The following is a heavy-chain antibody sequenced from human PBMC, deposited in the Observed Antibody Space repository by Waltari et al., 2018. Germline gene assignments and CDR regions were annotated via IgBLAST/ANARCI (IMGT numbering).Heavy chain of an antibody. Sequence: EVRLVQSGAEVKKPGESLKISCKISGYMFTSHYINWVRQTPGNGLEWVGRSEPSDPLPNYSPSFQGHVSISIARSIATVYLQWNNLEASDSAIYYCARRQTIIEGDDYYYYGLDVWGQGTTVAVS. CDR1: GYMFTSHY. J-gene: IGHJ6*02. V-gene: IGHV5-10-1*01. CDR2: SEPSDPLP. CDR3: ARRQTIIEGDDYYYYGLDV. D-gene: IGHD3-10*01.